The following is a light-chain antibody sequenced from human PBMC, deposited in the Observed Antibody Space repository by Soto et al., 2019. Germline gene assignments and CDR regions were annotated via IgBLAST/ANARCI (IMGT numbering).Light chain of an antibody. J-gene: IGLJ1*01. Sequence: QSVLTQPPSVSAAPGQKVTISCSGGTSNIGNNYVSWYQQFPGTAPKRIIYDNSKRASGIPDRFSGSKSGTSATLVITGLQTGDEADYYCGTWDSRLSAVFGTGTKV. CDR1: TSNIGNNY. V-gene: IGLV1-51*01. CDR2: DNS. CDR3: GTWDSRLSAV.